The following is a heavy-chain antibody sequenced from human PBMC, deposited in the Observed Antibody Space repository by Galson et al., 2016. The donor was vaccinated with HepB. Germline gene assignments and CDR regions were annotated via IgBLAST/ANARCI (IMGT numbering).Heavy chain of an antibody. J-gene: IGHJ4*02. D-gene: IGHD6-19*01. CDR2: ISYDGINK. Sequence: SLRLSCAASGFTFSSYAMHWARQPPGKGLEWVAVISYDGINKYYVDSVNGRFTISRDNSKNTLYLQMNYLRDEDTAVYYCARHRGWYGEGFFDDWGQGTLVTVSS. CDR1: GFTFSSYA. CDR3: ARHRGWYGEGFFDD. V-gene: IGHV3-30*14.